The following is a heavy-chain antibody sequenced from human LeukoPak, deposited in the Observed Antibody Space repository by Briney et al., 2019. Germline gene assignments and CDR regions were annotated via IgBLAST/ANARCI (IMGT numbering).Heavy chain of an antibody. J-gene: IGHJ6*02. CDR3: ARGLSRWSTPTSSYYYRMDV. Sequence: SVKVSCKASGGTLSSYSISWVRQAPGQGLEWMGGIIPIFGSANFAQKFQGRVTTTADDSTNTAYMELSSLRSEDTAFYYCARGLSRWSTPTSSYYYRMDVWGQGTTVVVSS. CDR2: IIPIFGSA. D-gene: IGHD4-23*01. V-gene: IGHV1-69*01. CDR1: GGTLSSYS.